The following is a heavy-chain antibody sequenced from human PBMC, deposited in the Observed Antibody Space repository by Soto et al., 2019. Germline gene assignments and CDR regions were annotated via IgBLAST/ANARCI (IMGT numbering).Heavy chain of an antibody. J-gene: IGHJ4*02. V-gene: IGHV3-23*01. D-gene: IGHD2-15*01. CDR2: ISGDGDDT. Sequence: GGSLRLSCAASGFTFSNYAMSWVRQAPGKGLEWVSAISGDGDDTYYADSVKGRFTISRDNSKNTLYLRMNSLRAEDTAVYYCAREACSGGNCFYFGPDYWGQGTLVTVSS. CDR1: GFTFSNYA. CDR3: AREACSGGNCFYFGPDY.